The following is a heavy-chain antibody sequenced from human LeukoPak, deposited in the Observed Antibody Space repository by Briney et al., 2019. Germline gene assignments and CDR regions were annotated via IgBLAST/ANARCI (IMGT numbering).Heavy chain of an antibody. CDR3: ARGYYSLGYFDY. Sequence: PGGSLRLSCAASGFTFSYYSVNWVRQAPGKGLEWVSYISSSSSIILYADSVKGRFTISRDNAKNSLFLQMNSLRDEDTAVYYCARGYYSLGYFDYWGQGALVTVSS. V-gene: IGHV3-48*02. CDR1: GFTFSYYS. D-gene: IGHD3-22*01. J-gene: IGHJ4*02. CDR2: ISSSSSII.